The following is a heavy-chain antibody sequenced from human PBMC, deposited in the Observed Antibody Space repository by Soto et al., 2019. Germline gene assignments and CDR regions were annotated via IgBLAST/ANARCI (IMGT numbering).Heavy chain of an antibody. V-gene: IGHV2-70*11. CDR3: ARIQYSSSSIWLDP. D-gene: IGHD6-6*01. CDR2: IDWDDDK. Sequence: SGPTLVNPTQTLTLTCTFSGFSLSTSGMCVSWIRQPPGKALEWLARIDWDDDKYYSTSLKTRLTISKDTSKNQVVLTMTNMDPVDTATYYCARIQYSSSSIWLDPWGQGTLVTVSS. CDR1: GFSLSTSGMC. J-gene: IGHJ5*02.